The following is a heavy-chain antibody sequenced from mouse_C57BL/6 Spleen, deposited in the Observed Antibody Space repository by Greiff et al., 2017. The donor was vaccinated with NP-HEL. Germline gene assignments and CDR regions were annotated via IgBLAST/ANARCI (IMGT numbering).Heavy chain of an antibody. J-gene: IGHJ3*01. Sequence: QVQLQQSGPELVKPGASVKMSCKASGYTFTDYYMNWVKRSPGKGLEWIGEINPGNGSTYYNQKFKGKATLTAEKSSSTAYMQLSSLTSEDSAVDCCASGYYGSSPWLADWGQGTLVTVSS. D-gene: IGHD1-1*01. CDR2: INPGNGST. CDR3: ASGYYGSSPWLAD. CDR1: GYTFTDYY. V-gene: IGHV1-76*01.